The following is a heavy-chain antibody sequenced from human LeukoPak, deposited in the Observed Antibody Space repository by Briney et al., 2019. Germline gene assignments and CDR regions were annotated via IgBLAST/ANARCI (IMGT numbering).Heavy chain of an antibody. Sequence: GGSLRLSCAASGFTFSSYSMNWVRQAPGKGLEWVSAISGSGGSTYYADSVKGRFTISRDNSKNTLYLQMNSLRAEDTAVYYCARFVNYYDSSGYGGYYYYYMDVWGKGTTVTISS. J-gene: IGHJ6*03. CDR3: ARFVNYYDSSGYGGYYYYYMDV. CDR2: ISGSGGST. CDR1: GFTFSSYS. V-gene: IGHV3-23*01. D-gene: IGHD3-22*01.